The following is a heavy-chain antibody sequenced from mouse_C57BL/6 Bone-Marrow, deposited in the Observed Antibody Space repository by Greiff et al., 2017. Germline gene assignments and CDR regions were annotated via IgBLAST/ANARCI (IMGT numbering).Heavy chain of an antibody. V-gene: IGHV5-17*01. Sequence: EVMLVESGGGLVKPGGSLKLSCAASGFTFSDYGMHWVRQAPEKGLEWVAYISSGSSTIYYADTVKGRFTISRDNAKNTLFLQMTSLRSEDTAMYYCAVYYYGSRRYFDVWGTGTTVTVPS. CDR2: ISSGSSTI. CDR3: AVYYYGSRRYFDV. J-gene: IGHJ1*03. D-gene: IGHD1-1*01. CDR1: GFTFSDYG.